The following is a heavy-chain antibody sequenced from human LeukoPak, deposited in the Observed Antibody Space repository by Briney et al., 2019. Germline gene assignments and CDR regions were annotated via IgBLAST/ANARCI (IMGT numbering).Heavy chain of an antibody. CDR1: GYTFTTYG. D-gene: IGHD7-27*01. CDR2: VSAYNGNT. CDR3: ARSTLGIEFDY. V-gene: IGHV1-18*01. J-gene: IGHJ4*02. Sequence: GASVKVSCKASGYTFTTYGISWVRQAPGQGLEWMGWVSAYNGNTNYAQKLQGRVTMTTDTSANTAYMELGSLRSDDTAVYYCARSTLGIEFDYWGQGSLVTVSS.